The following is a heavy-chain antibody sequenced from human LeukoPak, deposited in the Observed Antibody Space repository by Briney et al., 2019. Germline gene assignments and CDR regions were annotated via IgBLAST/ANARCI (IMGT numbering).Heavy chain of an antibody. V-gene: IGHV1-46*01. Sequence: GASVKVSCKASGYTPTSYYMHWVRQAPGQGLEWVGIINPSSGSTSYAQKFQGRVTMTSDTSTSTVYMELSSLRSDDTAVYYCAKIQNYYDSSGYYNYYFDYWGQGTLVTVSS. CDR3: AKIQNYYDSSGYYNYYFDY. CDR1: GYTPTSYY. J-gene: IGHJ4*02. D-gene: IGHD3-22*01. CDR2: INPSSGST.